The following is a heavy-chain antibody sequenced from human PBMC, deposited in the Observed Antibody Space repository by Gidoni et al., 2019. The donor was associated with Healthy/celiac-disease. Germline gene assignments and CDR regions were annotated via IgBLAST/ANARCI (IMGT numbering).Heavy chain of an antibody. J-gene: IGHJ4*02. D-gene: IGHD3-10*01. CDR3: AKGGGYFDY. CDR1: GFTFSSYG. Sequence: QVQMVESGGGVVQPGRYLRLSWEATGFTFSSYGLHWVRQAPGKGLEWVAVISYDGSNKYYADSVKGRFTISRDNSKNTLYLQMTSLRAEDTAVYYCAKGGGYFDYWGQGTLVTVSS. V-gene: IGHV3-30*18. CDR2: ISYDGSNK.